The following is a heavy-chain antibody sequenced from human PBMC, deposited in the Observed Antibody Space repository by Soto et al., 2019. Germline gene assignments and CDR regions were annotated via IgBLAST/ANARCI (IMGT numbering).Heavy chain of an antibody. V-gene: IGHV3-72*01. CDR1: GFTFSDHH. D-gene: IGHD3-10*01. Sequence: EVQLVESGGGLVQPGGSLRLSCAASGFTFSDHHIDWVRQAPGKGLEWVGRSRNKARGYTTEYAPSVKGRFTISRDASTSSVFLEMYSLKIDDTAMYYCVRDDSRGDSSAFDLWGQGTMVTVSS. J-gene: IGHJ3*01. CDR2: SRNKARGYTT. CDR3: VRDDSRGDSSAFDL.